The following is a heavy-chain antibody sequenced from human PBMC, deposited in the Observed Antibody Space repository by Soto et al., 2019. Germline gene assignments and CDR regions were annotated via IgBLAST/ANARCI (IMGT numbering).Heavy chain of an antibody. Sequence: ASETLSLTCAVYGGSFSGYYWSWIRQPPGKGLEWIGEINHSGSTNYNPSLKSRVTISVDTSKNQFSLKLSSVTAADTAVYYCAREPIIAAAGTGFDYWGQGTLVTVSS. CDR2: INHSGST. V-gene: IGHV4-34*01. D-gene: IGHD6-13*01. CDR1: GGSFSGYY. J-gene: IGHJ4*02. CDR3: AREPIIAAAGTGFDY.